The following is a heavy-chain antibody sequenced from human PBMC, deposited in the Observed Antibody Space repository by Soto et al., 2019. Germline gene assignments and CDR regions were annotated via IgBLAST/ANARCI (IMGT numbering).Heavy chain of an antibody. Sequence: PGGSLRLSCAASGFTFSSYGMHWVRQAPGKGLEWVAVIWYDGSNKYYADSVKGRFTISRDNSKNTLYLQMNSLRAEDTAVYYCGRGMLGIAVAVSAFDIWGQGTMVTVSS. J-gene: IGHJ3*02. CDR1: GFTFSSYG. D-gene: IGHD6-19*01. CDR3: GRGMLGIAVAVSAFDI. CDR2: IWYDGSNK. V-gene: IGHV3-33*01.